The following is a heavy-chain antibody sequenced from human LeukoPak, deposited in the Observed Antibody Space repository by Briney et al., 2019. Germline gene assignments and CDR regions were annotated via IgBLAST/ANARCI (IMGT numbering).Heavy chain of an antibody. D-gene: IGHD2-15*01. CDR3: ATLQRGYCSGGSCYYFDY. V-gene: IGHV1-69*04. J-gene: IGHJ4*02. CDR1: GGTFSSYA. Sequence: SVKVSCKASGGTFSSYAISWVRQAPGQGLEWMGRIIPILGIANYAQKFQGRVTITADKSTSTAYMELSSLRSEDTAVYYCATLQRGYCSGGSCYYFDYWGQGTPVTVSS. CDR2: IIPILGIA.